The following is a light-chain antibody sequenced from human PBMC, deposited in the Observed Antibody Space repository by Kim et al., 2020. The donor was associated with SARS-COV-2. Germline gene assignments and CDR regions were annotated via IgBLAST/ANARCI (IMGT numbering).Light chain of an antibody. CDR1: QSIFYNFNNKNH. V-gene: IGKV4-1*01. CDR3: QQYYTSPQT. Sequence: ATINCKSSQSIFYNFNNKNHLAWYQQKPGQPPKLLIFWASTRATGVSGRISGSGSGTDFTLTISNLQAEDAAVYYCQQYYTSPQTFGQGTKVDIK. J-gene: IGKJ1*01. CDR2: WAS.